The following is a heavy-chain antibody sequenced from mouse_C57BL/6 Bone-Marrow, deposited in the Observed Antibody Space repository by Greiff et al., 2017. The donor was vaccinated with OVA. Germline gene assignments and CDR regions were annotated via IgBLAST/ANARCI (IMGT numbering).Heavy chain of an antibody. Sequence: DVQLVESGGDLVKPEGSLKLSCAASGFTFSSYGMSWVRQTPDKRLEWVATISSGGSYTYYPDSVKGRFTISRDNAKNTLYLQMSSLKSEDTAMYYCARHGDYGSFFDYWGQGTTLTVSS. J-gene: IGHJ2*01. CDR2: ISSGGSYT. D-gene: IGHD1-1*01. CDR1: GFTFSSYG. CDR3: ARHGDYGSFFDY. V-gene: IGHV5-6*01.